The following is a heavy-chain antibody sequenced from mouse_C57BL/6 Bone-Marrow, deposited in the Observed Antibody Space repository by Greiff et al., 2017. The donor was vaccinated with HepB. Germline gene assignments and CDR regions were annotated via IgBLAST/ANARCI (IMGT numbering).Heavy chain of an antibody. V-gene: IGHV3-6*01. J-gene: IGHJ2*01. CDR2: ISYDGSN. CDR1: GYSITSGYY. D-gene: IGHD1-1*01. Sequence: EVQLVESGPGLVKPSQSLSLTCSVTGYSITSGYYWNWIRQFPGNKLEWMGYISYDGSNNYNPSLKNRISITRDTSKNQFFLKLNSVTTEDTATYYCARGSTVVATSDYWGQGTTLTVSS. CDR3: ARGSTVVATSDY.